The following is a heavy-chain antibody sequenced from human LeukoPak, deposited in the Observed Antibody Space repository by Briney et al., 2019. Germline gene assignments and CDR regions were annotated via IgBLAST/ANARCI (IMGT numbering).Heavy chain of an antibody. CDR1: GFSFSRYW. CDR3: ARDAMVRGVIMGY. CDR2: IDTEGSTT. Sequence: GGSLRLSCAASGFSFSRYWMHWVRQAPGKGPVWVSYIDTEGSTTRYADSVKGRFTISRDNAKNSLYLQMNSLRAEDTAVYYCARDAMVRGVIMGYWGQGTLVTVSS. D-gene: IGHD3-10*01. V-gene: IGHV3-74*01. J-gene: IGHJ4*02.